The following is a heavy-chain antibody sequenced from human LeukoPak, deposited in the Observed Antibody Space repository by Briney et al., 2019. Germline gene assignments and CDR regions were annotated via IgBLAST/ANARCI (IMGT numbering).Heavy chain of an antibody. CDR2: ISSSSSYI. V-gene: IGHV3-21*01. Sequence: GGSLRLSCAASGFTFSSYEMNWVRQAPGKGLEWVSSISSSSSYIYYADSVKGRFTISRDNAKNSLYLQMNSLRAEDTAVYYCARAYYYDSSGRYYFDYWGQGTLVTVSS. J-gene: IGHJ4*02. CDR1: GFTFSSYE. D-gene: IGHD3-22*01. CDR3: ARAYYYDSSGRYYFDY.